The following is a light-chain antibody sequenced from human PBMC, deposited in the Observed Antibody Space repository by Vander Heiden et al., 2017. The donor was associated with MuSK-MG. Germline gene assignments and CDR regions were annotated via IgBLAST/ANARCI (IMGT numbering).Light chain of an antibody. J-gene: IGKJ5*01. CDR2: AAS. V-gene: IGKV1-39*01. Sequence: DIQMTQSPSSLSASVGDRVTITCRASQSISSYLNWYQQKPGKAPKLLIYAASSLQSGVPSRFSGSGSGTDFTLTISSLQPEDFATYYCQQSYSTSSITFGQGTRLXIK. CDR1: QSISSY. CDR3: QQSYSTSSIT.